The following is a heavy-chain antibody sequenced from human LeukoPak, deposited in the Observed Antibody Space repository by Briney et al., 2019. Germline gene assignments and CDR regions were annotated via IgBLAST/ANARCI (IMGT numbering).Heavy chain of an antibody. Sequence: GGSLRLSCAASGFTFSSYAMSWVRQAPGKGLEWVSTISGGGVTTYYADSVKGRLTISRDNSKNTVSLQMNSLRDDDTAVYFCARESPVAAVGRSWFDPGGQGTLVTVSS. J-gene: IGHJ5*02. CDR2: ISGGGVTT. D-gene: IGHD6-13*01. CDR1: GFTFSSYA. CDR3: ARESPVAAVGRSWFDP. V-gene: IGHV3-23*01.